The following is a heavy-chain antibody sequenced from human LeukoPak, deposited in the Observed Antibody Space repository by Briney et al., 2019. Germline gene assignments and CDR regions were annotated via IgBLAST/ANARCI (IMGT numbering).Heavy chain of an antibody. CDR3: ARDSSSGWYGGFDY. J-gene: IGHJ4*02. D-gene: IGHD6-19*01. CDR1: GFTFSSYA. Sequence: PGGSLRLSCAASGFTFSSYAMHWVRQAPGKGLEWVAVISYDGSNKYYADSVKGRFTISRDNSKNTLYLQMNSLRAEDTAVYYCARDSSSGWYGGFDYWGQGTLVTVS. V-gene: IGHV3-30-3*01. CDR2: ISYDGSNK.